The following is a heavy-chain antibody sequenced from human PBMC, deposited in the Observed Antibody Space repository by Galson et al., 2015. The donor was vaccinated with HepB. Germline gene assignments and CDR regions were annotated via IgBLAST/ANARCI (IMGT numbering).Heavy chain of an antibody. V-gene: IGHV1-18*04. J-gene: IGHJ4*02. CDR2: ISLFNGNT. CDR3: AKVRGGYSSFWFFDY. D-gene: IGHD6-13*01. CDR1: GYKFNTYG. Sequence: SVKVSCKASGYKFNTYGIYWVRQAPGQGLEWMGWISLFNGNTNYAQKVQGRVTIYTDTSASTAYMELSSLRAEDTAVYYCAKVRGGYSSFWFFDYWGQGTLVTVSS.